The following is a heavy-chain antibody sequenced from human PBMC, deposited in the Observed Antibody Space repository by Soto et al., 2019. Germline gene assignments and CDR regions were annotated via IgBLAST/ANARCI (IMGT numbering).Heavy chain of an antibody. V-gene: IGHV4-59*11. D-gene: IGHD2-8*01. CDR1: GGSISSHY. CDR2: IYYSGST. CDR3: ARRMTPYAFDI. Sequence: SETLSLTCTVSGGSISSHYWSWIRQPPGKGLEWIGYIYYSGSTNYNPSLKSRVTISVDTSKNQFSLKLSSVTAADTAVYYCARRMTPYAFDIWGQGKMVTFS. J-gene: IGHJ3*02.